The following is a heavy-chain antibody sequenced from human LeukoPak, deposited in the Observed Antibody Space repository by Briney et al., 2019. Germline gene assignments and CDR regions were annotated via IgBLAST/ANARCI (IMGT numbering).Heavy chain of an antibody. D-gene: IGHD6-6*01. CDR2: IYHSGST. J-gene: IGHJ4*02. CDR3: AREYSTSSEGDYFDY. Sequence: SETLSLTCTVSGASITTYYWTWIRQPPGKGLEWIGYIYHSGSTNYNPSLKSQVTISLDTSRNQFSLRLSSVTAADTAVYFCAREYSTSSEGDYFDYWGQGSLVTVSS. V-gene: IGHV4-59*01. CDR1: GASITTYY.